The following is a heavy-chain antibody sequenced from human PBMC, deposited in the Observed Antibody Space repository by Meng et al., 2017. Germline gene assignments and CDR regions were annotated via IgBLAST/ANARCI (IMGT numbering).Heavy chain of an antibody. Sequence: GESLKISCAASGFTFSSYEMNWVRQAPGKGLEWVSYISSSGSNIYYADSVKGRFTISRNNAKNSLYLQMHSLRAEATAVYYCARESEWFGELFFDAFDIWGQGTMVTVSS. D-gene: IGHD3-10*01. CDR2: ISSSGSNI. CDR3: ARESEWFGELFFDAFDI. V-gene: IGHV3-48*03. CDR1: GFTFSSYE. J-gene: IGHJ3*02.